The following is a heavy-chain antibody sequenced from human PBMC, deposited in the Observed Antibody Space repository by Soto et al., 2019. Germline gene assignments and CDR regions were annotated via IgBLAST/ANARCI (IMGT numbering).Heavy chain of an antibody. CDR3: AKDPACPTRQWPYRHLDY. V-gene: IGHV3-30*18. CDR1: GFIFSSYG. J-gene: IGHJ4*02. CDR2: ISYDGSNK. D-gene: IGHD6-19*01. Sequence: LGGSLGLSCAPSGFIFSSYGAHWVRQAPGKGLEWVAVISYDGSNKYYADSVKGRFTISRDNSKNTLYLQMNSLRAEDTAVYYCAKDPACPTRQWPYRHLDYWGQGTQVTVSS.